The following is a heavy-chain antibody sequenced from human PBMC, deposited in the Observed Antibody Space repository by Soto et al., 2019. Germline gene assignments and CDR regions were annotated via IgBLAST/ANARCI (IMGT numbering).Heavy chain of an antibody. J-gene: IGHJ4*02. D-gene: IGHD3-3*01. V-gene: IGHV4-31*03. Sequence: SATLSLACTVSGGSIRSGGYYWRWIRQHPGKGLEWIVYIYYSGSTYYNPSLKSRVTISVDTSKNQFSLKLSSVTAADTAVYQCARIHYTTVYYESSWGQGTLVTVSS. CDR3: ARIHYTTVYYESS. CDR2: IYYSGST. CDR1: GGSIRSGGYY.